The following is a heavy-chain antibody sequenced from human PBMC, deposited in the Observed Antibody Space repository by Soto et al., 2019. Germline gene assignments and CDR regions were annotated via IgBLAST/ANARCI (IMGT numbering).Heavy chain of an antibody. D-gene: IGHD2-2*01. CDR3: AREYCSSTSCYAGIGAFDI. CDR1: GGSFSGYY. CDR2: INHSGST. Sequence: QVQLQQWGAGLLKPSETLSLTCAVYGGSFSGYYWSWIRQPPGKGLEWIGEINHSGSTNYNPSLKSRVTISVDPSKNQFSLKLSSVTAADTAVYYCAREYCSSTSCYAGIGAFDIWGQGTMVTVSS. V-gene: IGHV4-34*01. J-gene: IGHJ3*02.